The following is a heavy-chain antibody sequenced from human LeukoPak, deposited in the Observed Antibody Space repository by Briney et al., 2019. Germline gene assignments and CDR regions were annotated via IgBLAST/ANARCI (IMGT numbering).Heavy chain of an antibody. CDR1: GDSISPYS. V-gene: IGHV4-59*01. Sequence: PSETLSLTCSVSGDSISPYSWSWIRQPPGKGLEWIGYIYYSGNTNYNPSLKSRVTISVDTSKKQFSLTLNSVTAADTAVYYCARTAYSGGGACSTYYFDFWGQGTLVAVAS. D-gene: IGHD2-21*01. J-gene: IGHJ4*02. CDR3: ARTAYSGGGACSTYYFDF. CDR2: IYYSGNT.